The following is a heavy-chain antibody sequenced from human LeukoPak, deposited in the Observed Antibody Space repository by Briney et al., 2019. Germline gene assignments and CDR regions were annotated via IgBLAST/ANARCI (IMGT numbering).Heavy chain of an antibody. V-gene: IGHV1-18*04. CDR1: GYTFTSYG. J-gene: IGHJ5*02. CDR3: ARDMVRGSNWFDP. D-gene: IGHD3-10*01. CDR2: ISAYNGNT. Sequence: ASVKVSCKASGYTFTSYGISWVRQAPGQGLEWIGWISAYNGNTNYAQKLQGRVIMTTDTSTSTAYMELRSLRSDDTAVYYCARDMVRGSNWFDPWGQGTLVTVSS.